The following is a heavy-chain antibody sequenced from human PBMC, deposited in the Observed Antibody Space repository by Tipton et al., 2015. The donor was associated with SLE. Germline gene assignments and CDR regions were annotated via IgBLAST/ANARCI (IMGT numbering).Heavy chain of an antibody. J-gene: IGHJ5*02. CDR1: GGSISGYN. D-gene: IGHD1/OR15-1a*01. V-gene: IGHV4-4*07. CDR3: ARENNNWYKNWFDP. CDR2: IYPSGST. Sequence: PGLVKPSETLSLTCTVSGGSISGYNWSWIRQPAGKGLEWIGRIYPSGSTNYNPSLKSRVTMSVDTSKKQFSLELSSVTAADTAVYYCARENNNWYKNWFDPWGQGTLVTVSS.